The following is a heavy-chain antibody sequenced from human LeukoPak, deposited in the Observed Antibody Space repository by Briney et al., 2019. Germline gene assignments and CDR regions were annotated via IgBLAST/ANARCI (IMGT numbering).Heavy chain of an antibody. D-gene: IGHD5-24*01. V-gene: IGHV3-21*01. Sequence: GGSLRLSCAASGFTFSSYAMHWVRQAPGKGLEWVSSISSSSSYIYYADSVKGRFNISRDNAKNSLYLQMNSLRAEDTAVYYCARDPEMATKIAAAVGWYFDLWGRGTLVTVSS. J-gene: IGHJ2*01. CDR2: ISSSSSYI. CDR1: GFTFSSYA. CDR3: ARDPEMATKIAAAVGWYFDL.